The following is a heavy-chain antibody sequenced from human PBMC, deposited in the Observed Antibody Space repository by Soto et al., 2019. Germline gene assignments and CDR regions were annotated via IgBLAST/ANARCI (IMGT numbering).Heavy chain of an antibody. CDR2: IYYSGST. CDR3: SCSGGSTHRYILDY. D-gene: IGHD3-9*01. V-gene: IGHV4-59*01. Sequence: SETLSLTCTVSGGSISSYYWSWIRQPPGKGLEWIGYIYYSGSTNYNPSLKSRVTISVDTSKNPFSLELNSVTAADTAVYYFSCSGGSTHRYILDYCGQGALDIVSA. J-gene: IGHJ4*02. CDR1: GGSISSYY.